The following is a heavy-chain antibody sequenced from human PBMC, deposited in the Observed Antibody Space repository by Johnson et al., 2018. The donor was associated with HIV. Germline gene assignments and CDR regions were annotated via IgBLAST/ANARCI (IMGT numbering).Heavy chain of an antibody. J-gene: IGHJ3*02. CDR3: AREFGDLRAFDI. D-gene: IGHD3-16*01. Sequence: VQLVESGGGLVQPGGSLRLSCAVSGYSVTGYNMTWVRQAPVKGLEWVSVIYSGGSTYYADSVKGRFTISRDNSKNTLYLQMNSLRAEDTAVYYCAREFGDLRAFDIWGQGTMVTVSS. CDR1: GYSVTGYN. V-gene: IGHV3-66*01. CDR2: IYSGGST.